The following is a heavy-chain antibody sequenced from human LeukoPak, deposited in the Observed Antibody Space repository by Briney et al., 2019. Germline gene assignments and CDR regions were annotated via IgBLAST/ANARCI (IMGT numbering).Heavy chain of an antibody. CDR3: KLGSILTGPTGEFDY. V-gene: IGHV4-34*01. Sequence: SETLSLTCAVYGGSFSGYYWSWIRQPPGKGLEWIGEINHSGSTNYNPSLKSRVTISVDTSKNQFSLKLSSVTAADTAVYYCKLGSILTGPTGEFDYWGQGTLVTVSS. D-gene: IGHD3-9*01. J-gene: IGHJ4*02. CDR2: INHSGST. CDR1: GGSFSGYY.